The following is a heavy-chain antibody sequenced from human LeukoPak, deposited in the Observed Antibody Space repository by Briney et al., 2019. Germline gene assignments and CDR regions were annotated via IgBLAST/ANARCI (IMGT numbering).Heavy chain of an antibody. CDR1: GFTFSSYA. J-gene: IGHJ5*02. Sequence: PGRSLRLSCAASGFTFSSYATHWVRQAPGKGLEWVAVISYDGSNKYYADSVKGRFTISRDNSKNTLYLQMNSLRAEDTAVYYCAREQDIVVVPAGIDPWGQGTLVTVSS. D-gene: IGHD2-2*01. CDR3: AREQDIVVVPAGIDP. V-gene: IGHV3-30-3*01. CDR2: ISYDGSNK.